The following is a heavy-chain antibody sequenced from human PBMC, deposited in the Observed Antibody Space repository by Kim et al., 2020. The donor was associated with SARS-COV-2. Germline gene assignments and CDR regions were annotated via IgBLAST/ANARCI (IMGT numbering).Heavy chain of an antibody. J-gene: IGHJ5*02. CDR1: GGSISSGGYY. CDR3: ARAIRVTTVTKTNWFDP. Sequence: SETLSLTCTVSGGSISSGGYYWSWMRQHPGKGLEWIGYIYYSGSTYSNPSLKSRVTISVDTSKNQFSLKLSSVTAADTAVYYCARAIRVTTVTKTNWFDPWGQGTLVTVSS. D-gene: IGHD4-17*01. V-gene: IGHV4-31*03. CDR2: IYYSGST.